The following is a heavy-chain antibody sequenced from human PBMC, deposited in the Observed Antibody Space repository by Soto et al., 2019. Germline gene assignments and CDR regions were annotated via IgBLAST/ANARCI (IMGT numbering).Heavy chain of an antibody. J-gene: IGHJ6*02. CDR1: GYSFTIYW. CDR3: ARRGPYSAIYGMDV. Sequence: GESLKISCRGSGYSFTIYWISWVRQMPGKGLEWMGRIDPSDSYTNYSPSFQGHVTISADKSISTAYLQWSSLKASDTAMYYCARRGPYSAIYGMDVWGQGTTVTVSS. CDR2: IDPSDSYT. D-gene: IGHD6-13*01. V-gene: IGHV5-10-1*01.